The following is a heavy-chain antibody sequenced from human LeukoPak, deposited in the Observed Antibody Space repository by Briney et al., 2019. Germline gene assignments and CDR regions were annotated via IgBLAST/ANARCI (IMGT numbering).Heavy chain of an antibody. CDR1: GFSFSSYY. J-gene: IGHJ4*02. CDR3: ARAPGMTHFAWDK. D-gene: IGHD3-16*01. Sequence: ASVKVSCKASGFSFSSYYMHWVRQAPGQGLEWMGIINPSGVSTSYTQKFHGRVTMTRDTSTTTVYMELSSLTSDDTAVYYCARAPGMTHFAWDKWGQGTLVTVSS. CDR2: INPSGVST. V-gene: IGHV1-46*01.